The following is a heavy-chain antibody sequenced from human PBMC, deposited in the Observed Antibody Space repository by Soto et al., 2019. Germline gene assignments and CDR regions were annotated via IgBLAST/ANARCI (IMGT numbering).Heavy chain of an antibody. D-gene: IGHD2-15*01. J-gene: IGHJ4*02. CDR1: GGSISSYY. CDR3: ARRYGGTFDY. V-gene: IGHV4-59*08. Sequence: QVQLRESGPGLVKPSETLSLTCTVSGGSISSYYWSWIRQPPGKGLEWIGYIYYCGSTNYNPSLKSRVTISVDTSKNQFSLKLSSVTAADTAVYYCARRYGGTFDYWGQGTLVTVSS. CDR2: IYYCGST.